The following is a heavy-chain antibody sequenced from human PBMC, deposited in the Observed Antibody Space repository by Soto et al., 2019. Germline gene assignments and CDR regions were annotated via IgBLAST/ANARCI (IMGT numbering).Heavy chain of an antibody. J-gene: IGHJ4*02. CDR1: GYTFTSYG. D-gene: IGHD3-3*01. Sequence: ASVKVSCKASGYTFTSYGISWVRQAPGQGLEWLGWISIYNGNTNYAQKLQGRVTMTTDTSTNTAYMELRSLRSDDTAVYYCARVYDFWSGYANPFENWCQGTLVTVSS. CDR2: ISIYNGNT. V-gene: IGHV1-18*01. CDR3: ARVYDFWSGYANPFEN.